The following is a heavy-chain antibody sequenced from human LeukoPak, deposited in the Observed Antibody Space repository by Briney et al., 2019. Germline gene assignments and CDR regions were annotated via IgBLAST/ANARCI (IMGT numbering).Heavy chain of an antibody. CDR1: GGTFSSYA. Sequence: GAPVKVSCKASGGTFSSYAISWVRQAPGQGLEWMGGIIPIFGTANYAQKFQGRVTITADESTSTAYMELSSLRSEDTAVYYCARGEESQDWFDPWGQGTLVTVSS. CDR2: IIPIFGTA. V-gene: IGHV1-69*13. J-gene: IGHJ5*02. CDR3: ARGEESQDWFDP.